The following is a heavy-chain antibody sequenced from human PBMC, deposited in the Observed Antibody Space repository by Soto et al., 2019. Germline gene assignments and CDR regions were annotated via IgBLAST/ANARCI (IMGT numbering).Heavy chain of an antibody. D-gene: IGHD3-3*01. CDR1: GYTFTSYG. J-gene: IGHJ6*02. Sequence: GASVKVSCKASGYTFTSYGISWVRQAPGQGLEWMGWIGAYNGNTNYAQKLQGRVTMTTDTSTSTAYMELRSLRSDDTAVYYCARDQAILARENYYYYGMDVWGQGTTVTVSS. V-gene: IGHV1-18*01. CDR2: IGAYNGNT. CDR3: ARDQAILARENYYYYGMDV.